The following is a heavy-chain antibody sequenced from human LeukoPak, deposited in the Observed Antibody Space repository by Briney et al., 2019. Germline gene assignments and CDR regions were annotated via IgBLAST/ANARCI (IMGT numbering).Heavy chain of an antibody. CDR2: IYHSGST. D-gene: IGHD5-18*01. J-gene: IGHJ4*02. V-gene: IGHV4-30-2*01. Sequence: SETLSLTCTVSGGSISSGGYYWSWIRQPPGKGLEWIGYIYHSGSTYCNPSLKSRVTISVDRSKNQFSLKLSSVTAADTAVYYCARGGVDTAMVLRRLDYWGQGTLVTVSS. CDR3: ARGGVDTAMVLRRLDY. CDR1: GGSISSGGYY.